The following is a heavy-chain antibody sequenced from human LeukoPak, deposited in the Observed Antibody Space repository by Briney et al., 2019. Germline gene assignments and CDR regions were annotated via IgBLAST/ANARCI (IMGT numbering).Heavy chain of an antibody. CDR3: VKDGQAVSAYNSTFDY. Sequence: PGRSLRLSCAVSGCTFDVYDMHWIRQGPGKGLEWVARISWNSANIRYADSVKGRFTISGDNAKTSFNLLMTSLRAEDMALYYCVKDGQAVSAYNSTFDYWGQGILVTVSS. CDR1: GCTFDVYD. CDR2: ISWNSANI. D-gene: IGHD5-12*01. J-gene: IGHJ4*02. V-gene: IGHV3-9*03.